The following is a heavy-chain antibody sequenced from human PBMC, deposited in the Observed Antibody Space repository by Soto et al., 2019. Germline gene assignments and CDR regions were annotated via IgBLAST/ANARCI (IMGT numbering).Heavy chain of an antibody. J-gene: IGHJ6*02. D-gene: IGHD3-10*01. CDR3: ARDGNTYYYGSGSYYTAPASYYGMDV. CDR2: IYHSGST. Sequence: SETLSLTCAVSGGSISSSNWWSWVRQPPGKGLEWIGEIYHSGSTNYNPSLKSRVTISVDKSKNQFSLKLSSVTAADTAVYYCARDGNTYYYGSGSYYTAPASYYGMDVRGQGTTVT. CDR1: GGSISSSNW. V-gene: IGHV4-4*02.